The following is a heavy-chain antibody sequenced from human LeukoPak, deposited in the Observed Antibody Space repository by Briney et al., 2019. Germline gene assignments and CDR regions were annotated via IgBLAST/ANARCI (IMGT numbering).Heavy chain of an antibody. CDR3: ARALRHDYGDYGRGGGIDY. CDR1: GYTFTGYY. Sequence: ASVKVSCKASGYTFTGYYMHWVRQAPGQGLEWMGWINPNSGGTNYAQKFQGRVTMTRDTSISTAYMELSRLSSDDTAVYYCARALRHDYGDYGRGGGIDYWGQGTLVTVSS. J-gene: IGHJ4*02. CDR2: INPNSGGT. D-gene: IGHD4-17*01. V-gene: IGHV1-2*02.